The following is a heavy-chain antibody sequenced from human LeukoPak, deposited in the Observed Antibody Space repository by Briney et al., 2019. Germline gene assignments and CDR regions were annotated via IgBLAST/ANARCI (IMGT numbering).Heavy chain of an antibody. CDR1: GYTFTGYY. CDR3: ARPCSSTSCQFYDAFDS. V-gene: IGHV1-2*06. D-gene: IGHD2-2*01. CDR2: INPNSGGT. J-gene: IGHJ3*02. Sequence: GASVKVSYKASGYTFTGYYMHWVRQAPGQGLEWMGRINPNSGGTKYAQKFQGRVTMTRDTSISTAYMELSRLRSDDTAVYYCARPCSSTSCQFYDAFDSWGQGTMVTVSS.